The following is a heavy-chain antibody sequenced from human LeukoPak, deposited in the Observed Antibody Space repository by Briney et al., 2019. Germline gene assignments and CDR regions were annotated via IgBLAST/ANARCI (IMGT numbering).Heavy chain of an antibody. J-gene: IGHJ6*03. V-gene: IGHV1-8*01. CDR3: ARHSSSAAYYYYYMDV. CDR2: MNPNSGNT. D-gene: IGHD6-6*01. CDR1: GYTFTSYD. Sequence: SSVKASCKASGYTFTSYDINWVRQATGQGLEWMGWMNPNSGNTGDAQKFQGRVTMARNTSISTAYMELSSLRSEDTAVYYCARHSSSAAYYYYYMDVWGKGTTVTVSS.